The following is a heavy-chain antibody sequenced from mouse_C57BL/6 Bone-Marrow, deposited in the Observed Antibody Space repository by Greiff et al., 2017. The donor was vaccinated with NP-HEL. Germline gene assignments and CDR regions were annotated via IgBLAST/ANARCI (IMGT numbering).Heavy chain of an antibody. CDR1: GFTFSDYG. J-gene: IGHJ2*01. CDR2: ISSGSSTI. CDR3: ARSQLRLRYYFDY. Sequence: EVQRVESGGGLVKPGGSLKLSCAASGFTFSDYGMHWVRQAPEKGLEWVAYISSGSSTIYYADTVKGRFTLSRDNAKNTLFLQMTSLRSEDTAMYYCARSQLRLRYYFDYWGQGTTLTVSS. V-gene: IGHV5-17*01. D-gene: IGHD3-2*02.